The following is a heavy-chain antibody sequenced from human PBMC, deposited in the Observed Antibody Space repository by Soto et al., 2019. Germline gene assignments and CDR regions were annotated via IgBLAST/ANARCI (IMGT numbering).Heavy chain of an antibody. V-gene: IGHV1-18*04. J-gene: IGHJ6*02. CDR1: GYTFTSYG. Sequence: ASVKVFCKASGYTFTSYGISWVRQAPGQGLEWMGWISAYNGNTNYAQKLQGRVTMTTDTSTSTAYMELRSLRSDDTAVYYCARDTDIVVSRDGMDVWGQGTTVTVSS. CDR2: ISAYNGNT. D-gene: IGHD2-2*01. CDR3: ARDTDIVVSRDGMDV.